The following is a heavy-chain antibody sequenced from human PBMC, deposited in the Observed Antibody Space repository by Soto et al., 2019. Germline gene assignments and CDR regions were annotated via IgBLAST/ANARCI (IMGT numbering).Heavy chain of an antibody. CDR3: ARVPDR. D-gene: IGHD2-2*01. CDR1: GGPISSACYS. J-gene: IGHJ5*02. CDR2: IYHSGST. Sequence: SETLSLTSAVSGGPISSACYSWSWIRQPPGKGLEWIGYIYHSGSTYYNPSLKSRVTISVDRSKNQFSLKLSSVTAAGTAVYYCARVPDRWGQGTLVTVS. V-gene: IGHV4-30-2*01.